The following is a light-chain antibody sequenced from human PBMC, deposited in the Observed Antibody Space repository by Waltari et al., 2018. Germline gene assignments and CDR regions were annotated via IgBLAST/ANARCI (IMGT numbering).Light chain of an antibody. CDR1: RGYVAGFHY. V-gene: IGLV2-14*03. J-gene: IGLJ1*01. CDR2: DVS. Sequence: QSALTQPASVSGSPGQSITISCTGTRGYVAGFHYFSCYQQHPGKAPRLIIYDVSKRPSGVSNRFSGSKSGNTASLTISGLQAEDEADYYCSSYTSTSTYVFGTGTKVTV. CDR3: SSYTSTSTYV.